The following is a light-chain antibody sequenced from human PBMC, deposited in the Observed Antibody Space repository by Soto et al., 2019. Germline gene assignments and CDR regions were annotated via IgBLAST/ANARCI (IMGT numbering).Light chain of an antibody. CDR1: QSVSSY. J-gene: IGKJ4*01. V-gene: IGKV3-11*01. CDR2: DAS. CDR3: QQRSNWPGP. Sequence: EIVLTQSPATLSLSPGERATLSCRASQSVSSYFAWYQQKPGQAPRLLISDASNRATGVPARFSGSGSGTDFTLTLSSLEPEDFAVYYCQQRSNWPGPFGGGTKVEIK.